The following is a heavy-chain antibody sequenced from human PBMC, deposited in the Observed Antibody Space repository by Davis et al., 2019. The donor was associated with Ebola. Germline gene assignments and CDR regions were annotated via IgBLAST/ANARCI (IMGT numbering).Heavy chain of an antibody. CDR1: GYTFTGYY. Sequence: ASVKVSCKASGYTFTGYYMHLVRQAPGQGLEWMGWINPNSGGTNYAQKFQGWVTMTRDTSISTAYMELSRLRSDDTAVYYCARPVESDYVWGSYRGRKYYFDYWGQGTLVTVSS. CDR2: INPNSGGT. D-gene: IGHD3-16*02. CDR3: ARPVESDYVWGSYRGRKYYFDY. J-gene: IGHJ4*02. V-gene: IGHV1-2*04.